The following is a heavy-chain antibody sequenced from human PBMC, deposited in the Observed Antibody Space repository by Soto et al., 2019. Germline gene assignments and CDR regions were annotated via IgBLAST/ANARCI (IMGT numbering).Heavy chain of an antibody. D-gene: IGHD6-19*01. V-gene: IGHV2-26*01. J-gene: IGHJ4*02. CDR3: APTHRTGCYYLAY. CDR1: GFSLSNARMG. Sequence: QVTLKESGPVLVKPTETLTLTCTVSGFSLSNARMGVSWIRQPPGKALEWLAHIFSNDEKSYSTSLKSRLTISKDTSKSQVVLTMTNMGPVDTATYYCAPTHRTGCYYLAYSGQATLVSVSP. CDR2: IFSNDEK.